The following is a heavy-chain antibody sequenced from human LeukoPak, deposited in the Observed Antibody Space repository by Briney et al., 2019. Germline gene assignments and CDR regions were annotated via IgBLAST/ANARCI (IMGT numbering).Heavy chain of an antibody. Sequence: SETLSLTCTVSGYFISSGYYWGWIRQPPGKGLEWIGSIYHSGSTYYNPSLKSRVTISVDTSKNQFSLKLSSVTAADTAVYYCASGVGATTWDYWGQGTLVTVSS. J-gene: IGHJ4*02. D-gene: IGHD1-26*01. CDR2: IYHSGST. CDR3: ASGVGATTWDY. V-gene: IGHV4-38-2*02. CDR1: GYFISSGYY.